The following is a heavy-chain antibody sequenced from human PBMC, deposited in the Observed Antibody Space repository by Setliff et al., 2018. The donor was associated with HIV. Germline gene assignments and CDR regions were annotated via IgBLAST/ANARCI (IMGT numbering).Heavy chain of an antibody. Sequence: SETLSLTCAVSGYSISSGSYWAWIRQPPGKGLEWIGSIYHSGTTYYNPSLKSRVTISVDTSKNQFSLKLSSVTAADTALYYCARGRFHRLHRPYSGSGSLGIQYFDYWGQGTLVTVSS. V-gene: IGHV4-38-2*01. CDR3: ARGRFHRLHRPYSGSGSLGIQYFDY. CDR2: IYHSGTT. J-gene: IGHJ4*02. CDR1: GYSISSGSY. D-gene: IGHD3-10*01.